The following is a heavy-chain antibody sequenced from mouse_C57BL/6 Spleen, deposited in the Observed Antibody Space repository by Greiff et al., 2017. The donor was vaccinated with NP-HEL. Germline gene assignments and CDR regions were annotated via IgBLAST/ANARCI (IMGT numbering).Heavy chain of an antibody. D-gene: IGHD1-1*01. J-gene: IGHJ3*01. CDR2: ISSGSSTI. CDR3: ARDYYGPAY. Sequence: EVQLVESGGGLVKPGGSLKLSCAASGFTFSDYGMHWVRQAPEKGLEWVAYISSGSSTIYYADTVKGRFTISRDNAKNTRFLQMTSLRSEDTAMYYWARDYYGPAYWGQGTLVTVSA. CDR1: GFTFSDYG. V-gene: IGHV5-17*01.